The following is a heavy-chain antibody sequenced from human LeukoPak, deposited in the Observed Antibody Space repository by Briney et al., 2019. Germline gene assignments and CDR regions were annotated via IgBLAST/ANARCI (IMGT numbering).Heavy chain of an antibody. CDR1: GFTFSTYA. J-gene: IGHJ4*02. CDR2: ISNNGRTT. V-gene: IGHV3-64D*09. CDR3: VKASAGSCDSKSDY. Sequence: GGSLRLSCSASGFTFSTYAMQWVRQAPGKGREYGSPISNNGRTTYYPDSVKGRFTISRDNSKNTLYLQMSSLRAEDTAVYYCVKASAGSCDSKSDYWGQGTLVTVSS. D-gene: IGHD3-22*01.